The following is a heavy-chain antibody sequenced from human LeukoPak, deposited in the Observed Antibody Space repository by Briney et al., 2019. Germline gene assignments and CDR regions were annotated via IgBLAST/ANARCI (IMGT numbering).Heavy chain of an antibody. V-gene: IGHV4-59*01. CDR2: IYYSGSI. CDR3: ARDSTSYYYGSGSYEYGMDV. Sequence: SETLSLTCTVSGGSISSYYWSWIRQPPGKGLEWIGYIYYSGSINYNPSLKSRVTISVDTSKNQFSLKLSSVTAADTAVYYCARDSTSYYYGSGSYEYGMDVWGQGTTVTVSS. D-gene: IGHD3-10*01. J-gene: IGHJ6*02. CDR1: GGSISSYY.